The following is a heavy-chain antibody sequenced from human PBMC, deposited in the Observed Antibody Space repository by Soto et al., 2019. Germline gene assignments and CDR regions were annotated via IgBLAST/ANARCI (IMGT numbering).Heavy chain of an antibody. CDR3: VRQGIGTQHGLVDV. J-gene: IGHJ6*02. CDR1: SGPSSSHN. V-gene: IGHV4-59*08. D-gene: IGHD3-10*01. Sequence: QVQLQQSGPGLVKPSETLSLTCTVSSGPSSSHNWGWIRQPPGRGLEWIGYVYSTGGTSYNPSLKSRVTISADTSTNHISLTLSSVTAADTAVYHCVRQGIGTQHGLVDVWGQGTTVTVSS. CDR2: VYSTGGT.